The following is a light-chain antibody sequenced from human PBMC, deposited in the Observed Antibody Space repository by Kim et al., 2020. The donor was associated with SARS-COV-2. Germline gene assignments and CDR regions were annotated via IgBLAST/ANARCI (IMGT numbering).Light chain of an antibody. CDR3: SSYTSSSTWV. CDR2: DVS. Sequence: GQSITISCTGTSSDVGGYNYVSWYQQHPGKAPKLMIYDVSKRPSGFSNRFSGSKSGNTASLTISGLQAEDEADYYCSSYTSSSTWVFGTGTKVTVL. V-gene: IGLV2-14*04. CDR1: SSDVGGYNY. J-gene: IGLJ1*01.